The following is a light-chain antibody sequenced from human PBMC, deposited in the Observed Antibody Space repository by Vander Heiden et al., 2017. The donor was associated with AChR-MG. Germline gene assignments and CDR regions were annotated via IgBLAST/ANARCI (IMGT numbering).Light chain of an antibody. CDR3: QTWGAGIVV. Sequence: LVVTQSPSASASLGASVKLTCTLRSGYNTHAIAWPQLQAQRGPRYLMILNSDGSHNSGDGSPERFSGSSSGAERYLTISRRQAEDEADYYCQTWGAGIVVFGGGTKLTVL. V-gene: IGLV4-69*02. CDR1: SGYNTHA. J-gene: IGLJ2*01. CDR2: LNSDGSH.